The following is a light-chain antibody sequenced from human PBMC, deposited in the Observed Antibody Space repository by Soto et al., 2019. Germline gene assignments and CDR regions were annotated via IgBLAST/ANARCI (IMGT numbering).Light chain of an antibody. V-gene: IGKV3-11*01. J-gene: IGKJ1*01. CDR2: DAL. CDR3: QQRGT. CDR1: QSVSSY. Sequence: EIVLTQSPATLSLSPGERDTLSCRASQSVSSYLAWYQQKPGQAPRLLVYDALNRATGIPARFSGSGSGTDFTLTISSLEPEDFAVYYCQQRGTFGQGTKVDIK.